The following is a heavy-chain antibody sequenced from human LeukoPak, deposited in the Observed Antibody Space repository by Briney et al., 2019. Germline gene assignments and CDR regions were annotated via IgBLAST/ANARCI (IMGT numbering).Heavy chain of an antibody. CDR1: GGSISSYS. Sequence: NPSETLSLTCTVSGGSISSYSWSWIRQPPGKGLEWIGYIYYSASTNYNPSLKSQVTISVDTSKNQFSLKLSSVTAADTAVYYCARVVPLVDTGGILWGDAFDIWGQGTMVTVSS. CDR3: ARVVPLVDTGGILWGDAFDI. V-gene: IGHV4-59*12. J-gene: IGHJ3*02. D-gene: IGHD5-18*01. CDR2: IYYSAST.